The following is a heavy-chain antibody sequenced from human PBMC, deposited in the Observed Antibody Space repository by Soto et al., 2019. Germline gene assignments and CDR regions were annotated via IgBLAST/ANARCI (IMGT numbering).Heavy chain of an antibody. Sequence: GESLKIFCKGSGYSFTSYWIGWVRQMPGKGLEWMGIIYPGDSDTRYSPSFQGQVTISADKSISTAYLQWSSLKASDTAMYYCARPSPYDSSGYYLIDYWGQGALVTVSS. J-gene: IGHJ4*02. CDR3: ARPSPYDSSGYYLIDY. D-gene: IGHD3-22*01. CDR1: GYSFTSYW. V-gene: IGHV5-51*01. CDR2: IYPGDSDT.